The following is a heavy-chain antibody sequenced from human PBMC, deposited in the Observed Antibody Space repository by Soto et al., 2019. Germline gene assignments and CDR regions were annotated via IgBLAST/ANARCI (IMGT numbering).Heavy chain of an antibody. J-gene: IGHJ4*02. CDR3: XRKVGDY. V-gene: IGHV3-7*02. Sequence: EVQLVESGGGLVQPGGSLRLSCSASGFIFSDYWMSWVRQAPGEGLEWVANIKQDGSVTYYVDSVKGRFTISRDNAKXXXXXXXXXXXXXXXXXXXXXRKVGDYWGQGTLVTVSS. CDR1: GFIFSDYW. D-gene: IGHD1-26*01. CDR2: IKQDGSVT.